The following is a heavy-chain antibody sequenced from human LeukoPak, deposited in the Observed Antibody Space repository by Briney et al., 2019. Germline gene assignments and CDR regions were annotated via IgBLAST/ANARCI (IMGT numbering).Heavy chain of an antibody. J-gene: IGHJ4*02. CDR2: ISSSGSTI. V-gene: IGHV3-48*04. Sequence: PGGSLRLSCAASGFTFSSYAMSWVRQAPGKGLEWVSYISSSGSTIYYADSVKGRFTISRDNAKNSLYLQMNSLRAEDTAVYYCARALQYNWIDMDYWGQGTLVTVSS. CDR3: ARALQYNWIDMDY. D-gene: IGHD1-20*01. CDR1: GFTFSSYA.